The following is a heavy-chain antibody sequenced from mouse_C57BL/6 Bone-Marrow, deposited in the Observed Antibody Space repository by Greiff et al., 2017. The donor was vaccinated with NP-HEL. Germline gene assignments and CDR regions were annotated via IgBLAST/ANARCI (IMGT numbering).Heavy chain of an antibody. CDR1: GYTFTDYY. Sequence: VQLQQSGPVLVKPGASVKMSCKASGYTFTDYYMNWVKQSHGKSLEWIGVINPYNGGTSYNQKFKGKATLTVDKSSSTAYMELNSLTSEDSAVYYCARGIYYYGSSYVWFAYWGQGTLVTVAA. CDR3: ARGIYYYGSSYVWFAY. J-gene: IGHJ3*01. CDR2: INPYNGGT. V-gene: IGHV1-19*01. D-gene: IGHD1-1*01.